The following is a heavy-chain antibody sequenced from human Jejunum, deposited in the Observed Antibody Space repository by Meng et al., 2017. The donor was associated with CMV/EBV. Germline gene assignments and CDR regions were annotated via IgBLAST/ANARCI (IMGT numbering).Heavy chain of an antibody. Sequence: SGKASGGTVSSYAINWVRQAPGQGLEWMGGSIPIFATTNYAQRFQGRFTITTDESTSTAYMELSSLRAEDTAVYYCARGSLFSSGPFGQGTLVTVSS. CDR2: SIPIFATT. D-gene: IGHD6-19*01. J-gene: IGHJ5*02. V-gene: IGHV1-69*05. CDR1: GGTVSSYA. CDR3: ARGSLFSSGP.